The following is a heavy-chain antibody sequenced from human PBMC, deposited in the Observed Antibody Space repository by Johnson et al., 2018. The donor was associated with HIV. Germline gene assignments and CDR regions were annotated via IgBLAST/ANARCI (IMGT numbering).Heavy chain of an antibody. J-gene: IGHJ3*02. Sequence: QVQLVESGGGVVQPGRSLRLSCAASGFTFSSYAMHWVRQAPGKGLEWVAVISYDGSNKYYADSVKGRFTISRDNSKNTLYLQMNSLRAEDTAVYYCARNGLIPAAKGVAFDIWGHGTMVTVSS. D-gene: IGHD2-2*01. CDR1: GFTFSSYA. CDR3: ARNGLIPAAKGVAFDI. CDR2: ISYDGSNK. V-gene: IGHV3-30-3*01.